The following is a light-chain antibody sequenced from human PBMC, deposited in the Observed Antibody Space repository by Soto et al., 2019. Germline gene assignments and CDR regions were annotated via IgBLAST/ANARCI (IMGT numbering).Light chain of an antibody. CDR2: DAS. CDR1: QSISSW. Sequence: DIQMTQCPSTLSASVGDRVTITCRASQSISSWLAWYQQKPGKAPKLLIYDASSLESGVPSRFSGSGSGTDFTLTISNLQPEDFATYYCQQANSFPISFGQGTRLEIK. CDR3: QQANSFPIS. J-gene: IGKJ5*01. V-gene: IGKV1-5*01.